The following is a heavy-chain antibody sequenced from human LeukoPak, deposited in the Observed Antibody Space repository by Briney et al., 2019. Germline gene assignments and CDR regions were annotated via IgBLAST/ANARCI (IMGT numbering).Heavy chain of an antibody. Sequence: PGASVTVSCKASGYTFTGYYMHWVRQAPGQGLEWMGRINPNSGGTNYPQKFQGRVTMTRDTSISTAYMELSRLRSDDTAVYYCARVAVARLFDYWGQGTLVTVSS. D-gene: IGHD6-19*01. CDR2: INPNSGGT. V-gene: IGHV1-2*06. J-gene: IGHJ4*02. CDR1: GYTFTGYY. CDR3: ARVAVARLFDY.